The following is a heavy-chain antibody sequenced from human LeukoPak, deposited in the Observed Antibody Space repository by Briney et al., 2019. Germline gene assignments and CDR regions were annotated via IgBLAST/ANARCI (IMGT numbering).Heavy chain of an antibody. CDR1: GYTFTSYD. J-gene: IGHJ4*02. D-gene: IGHD4-23*01. Sequence: ASVKVSCKASGYTFTSYDINWVRQATGQGLEWMGWMNPNSGNTGYAQKFQGRDTMTRNTSISTAYMELSSLRSEDSAVYYCARGRFYRGGNGVVGYWGQGTLVTVSS. CDR2: MNPNSGNT. V-gene: IGHV1-8*01. CDR3: ARGRFYRGGNGVVGY.